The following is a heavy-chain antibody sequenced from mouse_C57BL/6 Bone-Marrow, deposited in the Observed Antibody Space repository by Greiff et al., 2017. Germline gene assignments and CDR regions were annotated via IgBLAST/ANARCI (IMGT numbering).Heavy chain of an antibody. V-gene: IGHV14-4*01. CDR2: IDPENGDT. J-gene: IGHJ3*01. Sequence: VQLQQSGAELVRPGASVKLSCTASGFNIKDDYMHWVKQRPEQGLEWIGWIDPENGDTEYASKFQGKATIPADTSSNTAYLQVSTLSSEDTVFYYCTSFSSSLAYWGQGTLETVSA. CDR1: GFNIKDDY. CDR3: TSFSSSLAY.